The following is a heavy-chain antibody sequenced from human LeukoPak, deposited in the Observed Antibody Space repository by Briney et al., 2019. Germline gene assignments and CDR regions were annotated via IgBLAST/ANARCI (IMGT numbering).Heavy chain of an antibody. Sequence: GGSLRLSCAASGFTFDDYAMHWVRQAPGKGLEWVSGISWNGGSIDYADSVKGRFTISRDDAKNSLYLQMNSLRDEDTAVYYCARDRDYAFDSWGQGTLVTVSS. D-gene: IGHD4-17*01. CDR1: GFTFDDYA. CDR2: ISWNGGSI. V-gene: IGHV3-9*01. CDR3: ARDRDYAFDS. J-gene: IGHJ4*02.